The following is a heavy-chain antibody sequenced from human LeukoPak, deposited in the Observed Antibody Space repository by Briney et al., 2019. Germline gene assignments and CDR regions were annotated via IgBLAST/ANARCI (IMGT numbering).Heavy chain of an antibody. CDR2: INPNSGGT. J-gene: IGHJ4*02. Sequence: GASVKVSCKASGYTFTGYYMHWVRQAPGQGLEWMGWINPNSGGTNYAQKFQGRVTMTRDTSISTAYMELSRLRSDDTAVYYCASLYYGSGSDYSHWGQGNLVTVSS. D-gene: IGHD3-10*01. CDR3: ASLYYGSGSDYSH. V-gene: IGHV1-2*02. CDR1: GYTFTGYY.